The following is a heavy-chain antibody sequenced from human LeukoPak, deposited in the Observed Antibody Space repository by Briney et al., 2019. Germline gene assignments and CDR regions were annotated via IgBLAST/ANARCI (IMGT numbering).Heavy chain of an antibody. CDR1: VYTFTNYG. CDR2: ISAYNGNT. J-gene: IGHJ6*03. CDR3: ARERATVAGTGDYYYYMDV. D-gene: IGHD6-19*01. Sequence: GAAVTVSYMPSVYTFTNYGISWVRQAPGQGGEGMGWISAYNGNTNYAQKLQGRVTMTTDTSTSTAYMELRSLGSDDTAVYYCARERATVAGTGDYYYYMDVWGKGTTVTVSS. V-gene: IGHV1-18*01.